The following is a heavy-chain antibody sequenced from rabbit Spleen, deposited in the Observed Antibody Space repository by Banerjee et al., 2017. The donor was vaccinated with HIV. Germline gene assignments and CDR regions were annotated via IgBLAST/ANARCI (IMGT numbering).Heavy chain of an antibody. J-gene: IGHJ4*01. CDR1: GFTISNGYW. CDR3: GRSPAASSAL. V-gene: IGHV1S40*01. CDR2: IATASGNI. D-gene: IGHD8-1*01. Sequence: QSLEESGGDLVKPGASLTLTCTASGFTISNGYWICWVRQAPGKGLEWIACIATASGNIWYASWAKGRFTISKTSSTTATLKMTSLTVADTATYFCGRSPAASSALWGPGTLVTVS.